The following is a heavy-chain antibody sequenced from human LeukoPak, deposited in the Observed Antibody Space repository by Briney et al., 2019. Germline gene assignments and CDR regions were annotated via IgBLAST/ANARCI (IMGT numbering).Heavy chain of an antibody. D-gene: IGHD4-17*01. J-gene: IGHJ3*02. CDR2: IYSGGST. CDR3: ARTTVTMSGAFDI. V-gene: IGHV3-53*04. CDR1: GFTVSSNY. Sequence: GRSLRLSCAASGFTVSSNYMSWVRHAPRKGLEWVSVIYSGGSTYYTHSVKGRFTISRHNSKNTLYLQMNSLRAEDTAVYYCARTTVTMSGAFDIWGQGTMVTVSS.